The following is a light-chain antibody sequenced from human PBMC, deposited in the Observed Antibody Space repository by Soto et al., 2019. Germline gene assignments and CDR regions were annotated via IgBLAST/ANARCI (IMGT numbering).Light chain of an antibody. J-gene: IGKJ1*01. Sequence: DIQMTQYPSTLSGSGGDRVTMTSRASQTISSWLAWYQQKPGKAPKLLIYKASTLKSGVPSRFSGSGSGTEFTLTISSLQPDDFATYYCQHYNSYSEAFGQGTKVDI. CDR3: QHYNSYSEA. CDR2: KAS. CDR1: QTISSW. V-gene: IGKV1-5*03.